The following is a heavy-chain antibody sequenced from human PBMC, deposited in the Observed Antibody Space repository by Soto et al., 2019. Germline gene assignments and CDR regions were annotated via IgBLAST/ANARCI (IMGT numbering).Heavy chain of an antibody. CDR3: ARGRDYLGGDFDY. D-gene: IGHD3-16*01. CDR1: GFTFSSYW. J-gene: IGHJ4*02. V-gene: IGHV3-7*01. Sequence: EVQLVESGGGLVQPGGSLRLSCAASGFTFSSYWMSWVRQAPGKGLEWVANIKQDGSEKYYADSVKGRFTISRDNSKNTLYLQMNSLRAEDTAVYYCARGRDYLGGDFDYWGQGTLVTVSS. CDR2: IKQDGSEK.